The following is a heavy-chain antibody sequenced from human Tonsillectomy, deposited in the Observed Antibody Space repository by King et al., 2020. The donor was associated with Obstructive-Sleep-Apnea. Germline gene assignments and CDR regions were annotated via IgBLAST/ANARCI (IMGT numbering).Heavy chain of an antibody. J-gene: IGHJ3*02. CDR1: GFTFSSYG. CDR3: AKDRRDHLVSNDAFDI. CDR2: IGNEGGNK. D-gene: IGHD6-13*01. V-gene: IGHV3-30*02. Sequence: VQLVESGGGVVQPGGSLRLSCAASGFTFSSYGLTWFRKAPGTGLGGVEFIGNEGGNKNFAVSLKGRFTISRDNSKNTLYLQMNSLRPEDTAVYYCAKDRRDHLVSNDAFDIWGQGTTVTVSS.